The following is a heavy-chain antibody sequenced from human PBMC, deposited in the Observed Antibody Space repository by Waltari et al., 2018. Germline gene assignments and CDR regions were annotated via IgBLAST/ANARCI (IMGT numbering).Heavy chain of an antibody. CDR3: AVEGDGYKKTGGLFDY. Sequence: EVQLVQSGAEVKKPGESLKISCKGSGYSFTSYWIGWVRQMPGKGLEWMGIISPGDSDTRYSPSFQGQGTISADKSISTAYLQWSSLKASDTAMYYCAVEGDGYKKTGGLFDYWGQGTLVTVSS. V-gene: IGHV5-51*03. CDR1: GYSFTSYW. J-gene: IGHJ4*02. CDR2: ISPGDSDT. D-gene: IGHD7-27*01.